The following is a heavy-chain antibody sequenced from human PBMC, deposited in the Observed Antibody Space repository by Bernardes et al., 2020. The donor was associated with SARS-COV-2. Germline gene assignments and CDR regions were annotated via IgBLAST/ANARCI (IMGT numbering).Heavy chain of an antibody. CDR2: MTPNSGNT. Sequence: ASLKVSCKASGYTFTSYDINWVRQATGQGLEWMGWMTPNSGNTGYAQKFQGRVTMTRNTSISTAYMELSSLRSEDTAVYYCARVIGDYTLVFDYWGQGTLVTVSS. J-gene: IGHJ4*02. D-gene: IGHD4-17*01. CDR3: ARVIGDYTLVFDY. V-gene: IGHV1-8*01. CDR1: GYTFTSYD.